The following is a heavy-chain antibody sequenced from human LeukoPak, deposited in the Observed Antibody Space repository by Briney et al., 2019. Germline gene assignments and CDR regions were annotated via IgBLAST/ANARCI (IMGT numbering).Heavy chain of an antibody. J-gene: IGHJ4*02. D-gene: IGHD6-13*01. V-gene: IGHV3-48*03. Sequence: GGSLRLSCAASGSTFSSYEMNWVRQAPGKGLEWVSYISSSGSTIYYADSVKGRFTISRDNAKNSLYLQMNSLRAEDTAVYYCASSLAAAATDYWGQGTLVTVSS. CDR3: ASSLAAAATDY. CDR2: ISSSGSTI. CDR1: GSTFSSYE.